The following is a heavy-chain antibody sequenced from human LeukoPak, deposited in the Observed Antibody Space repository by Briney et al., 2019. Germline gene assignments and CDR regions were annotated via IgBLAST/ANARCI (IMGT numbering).Heavy chain of an antibody. CDR1: GFTFSSYA. V-gene: IGHV3-23*01. CDR2: ISGSGGST. Sequence: PGGSLRLSCAASGFTFSSYAMSWVRQAPGKGLEWVSAISGSGGSTYYADSVKGRFTISRDNSKNTLYLQMNSLRAEDTAVYYCAGRNGAYSYGYFDYWGQGTLVTVSS. J-gene: IGHJ4*02. D-gene: IGHD5-18*01. CDR3: AGRNGAYSYGYFDY.